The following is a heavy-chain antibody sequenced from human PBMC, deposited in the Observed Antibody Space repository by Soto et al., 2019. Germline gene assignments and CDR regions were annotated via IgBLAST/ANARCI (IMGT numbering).Heavy chain of an antibody. J-gene: IGHJ3*02. V-gene: IGHV3-23*01. Sequence: GGSLRLSCAASGFTFRSYAMSWVRQTPGKGLEWVSTISGGGDGTYYADSVQGRFTISRDNSRNTLSLQMNSLRAEDTALYYCAKPYYDSSDRAFDIWGQGTMVTV. CDR2: ISGGGDGT. CDR1: GFTFRSYA. CDR3: AKPYYDSSDRAFDI. D-gene: IGHD3-22*01.